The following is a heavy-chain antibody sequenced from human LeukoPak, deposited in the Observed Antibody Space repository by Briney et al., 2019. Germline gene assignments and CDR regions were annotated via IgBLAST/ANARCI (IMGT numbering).Heavy chain of an antibody. J-gene: IGHJ6*02. CDR1: GFTFSSYA. D-gene: IGHD3-10*01. V-gene: IGHV3-23*01. Sequence: GGSLRLPCAASGFTFSSYAMSWVRQAPGKGLEWVSAISGSGGSTYYADSVKGRFTISRDNSKNTLYLQMNSLRAEDTAVYYCAKEYGSGSYLYYYYGMDVWGQGTTVTVSS. CDR3: AKEYGSGSYLYYYYGMDV. CDR2: ISGSGGST.